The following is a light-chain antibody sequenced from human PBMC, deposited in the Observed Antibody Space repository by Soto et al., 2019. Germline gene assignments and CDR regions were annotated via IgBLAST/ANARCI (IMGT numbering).Light chain of an antibody. J-gene: IGKJ1*01. V-gene: IGKV3-15*01. Sequence: EIVMTQSPATLSVSPGERATLSCRASQSVSSNLAWYQQKPGQVPRLLIYGASTRATGVPARFSGSGSGTEFTLTISSLQSYYFAVYYCLKHNFWQPFCQGTKLDIK. CDR2: GAS. CDR1: QSVSSN. CDR3: LKHNFWQP.